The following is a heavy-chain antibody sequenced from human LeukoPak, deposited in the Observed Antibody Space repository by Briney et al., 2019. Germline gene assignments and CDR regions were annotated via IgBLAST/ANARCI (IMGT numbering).Heavy chain of an antibody. Sequence: ASVKVSCKVSGYTLTELSMHWVRQAPGKGLEWMGGFDPEDGETIYAQKFQGRVTMTEDTSTDTAYMELSSLRSEDTAVYYCATDPILEAAGTALDIWGQGTMVTVSS. CDR1: GYTLTELS. CDR3: ATDPILEAAGTALDI. J-gene: IGHJ3*02. CDR2: FDPEDGET. D-gene: IGHD6-13*01. V-gene: IGHV1-24*01.